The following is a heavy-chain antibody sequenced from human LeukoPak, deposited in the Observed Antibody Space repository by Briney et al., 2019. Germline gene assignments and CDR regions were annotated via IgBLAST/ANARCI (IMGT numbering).Heavy chain of an antibody. CDR1: GFTFDDYA. CDR2: ISWNSGSI. CDR3: AKSIEGSGSYYNSYFDY. Sequence: GGSLRLSCAASGFTFDDYAMHWVRQAPGKGLEWVSGISWNSGSIGYADSVKGRFTISRDNAKNSLYLQMSSLRAEDTALYYCAKSIEGSGSYYNSYFDYWGQGALVTVSS. V-gene: IGHV3-9*01. D-gene: IGHD3-10*01. J-gene: IGHJ4*02.